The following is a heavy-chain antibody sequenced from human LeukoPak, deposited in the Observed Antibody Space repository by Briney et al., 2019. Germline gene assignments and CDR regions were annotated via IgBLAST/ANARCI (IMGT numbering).Heavy chain of an antibody. CDR2: LNSDGSRK. V-gene: IGHV3-74*01. CDR3: ARDNGKYAMDV. J-gene: IGHJ6*02. CDR1: GFTFSRHW. Sequence: GGSLRLSCAASGFTFSRHWMHWVRHAPGKGLVWVSHLNSDGSRKTYADSVKGRFTISRDNAKNTIYLQMNSLRAEDTAVYYCARDNGKYAMDVWAKGPRSPSP. D-gene: IGHD2-8*01.